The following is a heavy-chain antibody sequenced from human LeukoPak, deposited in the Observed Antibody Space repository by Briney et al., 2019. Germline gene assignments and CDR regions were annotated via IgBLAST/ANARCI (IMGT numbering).Heavy chain of an antibody. CDR3: AREGGWATTANDY. CDR2: ISGSGSTI. CDR1: GFTFSTYE. D-gene: IGHD1-1*01. J-gene: IGHJ4*02. V-gene: IGHV3-48*03. Sequence: GGSLRLYCTASGFTFSTYEMNWLRQAPWKGLQGVSYISGSGSTIYYADSVKGRFTISRDNAKDSPYLQMSSLRAEDTALYYCAREGGWATTANDYWGQGTLVTVSS.